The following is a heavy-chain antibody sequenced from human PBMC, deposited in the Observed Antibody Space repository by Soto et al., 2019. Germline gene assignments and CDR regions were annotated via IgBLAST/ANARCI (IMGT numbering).Heavy chain of an antibody. CDR2: IYYSGST. J-gene: IGHJ3*02. D-gene: IGHD2-15*01. CDR3: ERIRYCSGGSCYRDAFDI. V-gene: IGHV4-28*01. Sequence: QVQLQESGPGLVKPSDTLSLTCAVSGYSISSRNWWGWIRQPAGKGLEWIGYIYYSGSTYYNPSLKSRVTMSVDTSKNQCSLKRSSVTAVDTAVYYCERIRYCSGGSCYRDAFDIWGQGTMVTVSS. CDR1: GYSISSRNW.